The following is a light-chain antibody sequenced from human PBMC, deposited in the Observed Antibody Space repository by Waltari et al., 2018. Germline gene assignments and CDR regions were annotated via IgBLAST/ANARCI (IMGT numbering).Light chain of an antibody. V-gene: IGLV2-14*01. J-gene: IGLJ1*01. CDR3: SSHTTSDSLV. CDR1: SSDVGAYNY. Sequence: QSALTQPASVSGSPGQSITISCTGTSSDVGAYNYVSWYQQHPGKVPQLMIYEVTNLPSGVSNRFSGSKSGNTASLTISGLQPEDEADYYCSSHTTSDSLVFGTGTKVTVL. CDR2: EVT.